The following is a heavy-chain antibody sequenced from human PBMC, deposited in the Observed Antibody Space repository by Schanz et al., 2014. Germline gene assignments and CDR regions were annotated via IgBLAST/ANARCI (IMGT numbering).Heavy chain of an antibody. V-gene: IGHV3-11*01. Sequence: QVHLVESGGGLVKPGGSLRLSCAGSGFTFSDYYMIWIRQAPGKGLEWVSYITSSGSNIYYADSVRGRFTMSRDNAKTTLYLQMKSIRANATDVYYCDRASNLVTTPRAEYWGQGTLVTVSS. D-gene: IGHD1-1*01. CDR3: DRASNLVTTPRAEY. J-gene: IGHJ4*02. CDR2: ITSSGSNI. CDR1: GFTFSDYY.